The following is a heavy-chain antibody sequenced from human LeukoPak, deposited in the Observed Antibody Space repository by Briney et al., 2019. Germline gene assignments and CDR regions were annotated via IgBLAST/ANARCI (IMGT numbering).Heavy chain of an antibody. J-gene: IGHJ4*02. Sequence: ASVKVSCKASGYTFTSYYMHWVRQAPGQGLEWMGWISAYNGNTNYAQKFQGWVTMTRDTSISTAYMELSRLRSDDTAVYYCARAKARYYDSSGYSFYTPFDYWGQGTLVTVSS. D-gene: IGHD3-22*01. CDR2: ISAYNGNT. CDR3: ARAKARYYDSSGYSFYTPFDY. V-gene: IGHV1-2*04. CDR1: GYTFTSYY.